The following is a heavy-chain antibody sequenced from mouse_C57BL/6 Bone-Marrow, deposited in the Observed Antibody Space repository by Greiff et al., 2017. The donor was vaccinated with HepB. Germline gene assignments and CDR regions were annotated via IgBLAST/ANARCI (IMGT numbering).Heavy chain of an antibody. J-gene: IGHJ2*01. CDR2: IYPSDSET. Sequence: QVQLQQPGAELVRPGFSVKLSCKASGYTFTSYWMDWVKQRPGQGLEWIGNIYPSDSETHYNQKFKDKATLTVDKSSSTAYMQLSSLTSENSAVYYCARGGYGFDDWGQGTTLTVSS. CDR1: GYTFTSYW. D-gene: IGHD2-2*01. V-gene: IGHV1-61*01. CDR3: ARGGYGFDD.